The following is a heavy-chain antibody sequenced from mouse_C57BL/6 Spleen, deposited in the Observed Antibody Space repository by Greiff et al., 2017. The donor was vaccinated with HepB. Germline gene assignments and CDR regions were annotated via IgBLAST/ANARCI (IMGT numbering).Heavy chain of an antibody. CDR1: GFTFSDYG. Sequence: EVKLEESGGGLVKPGGSLKLSCAASGFTFSDYGMHWVRQAPEKGLEWVAYISSGSSTIYYADTVKGRFTISRDNAKNTLFLQMTSLRSEDTAMYYCARNGNYVDWYFDVWGTGTTVTVSS. V-gene: IGHV5-17*01. CDR2: ISSGSSTI. CDR3: ARNGNYVDWYFDV. D-gene: IGHD2-1*01. J-gene: IGHJ1*03.